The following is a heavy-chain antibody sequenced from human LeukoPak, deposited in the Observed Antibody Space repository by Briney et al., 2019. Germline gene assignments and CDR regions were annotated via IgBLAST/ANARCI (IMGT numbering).Heavy chain of an antibody. CDR3: ARGSDYDDYFYMDF. Sequence: ASVKVSCKTSGYRFTGYYLHWVRHAPGQGLEWMGWMNPKSGATDYARKFQGRVTMTRDTSISTAYMELTRLRSDDTAVYFCARGSDYDDYFYMDFWGKGTTVTVSS. V-gene: IGHV1-2*02. J-gene: IGHJ6*03. CDR2: MNPKSGAT. CDR1: GYRFTGYY.